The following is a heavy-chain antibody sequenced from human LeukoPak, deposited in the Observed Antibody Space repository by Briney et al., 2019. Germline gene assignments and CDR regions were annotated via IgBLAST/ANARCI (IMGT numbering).Heavy chain of an antibody. Sequence: SETLSLTCAVYGGSFSGYYWSWIRQPPGKGLEWIGEINHSGSTNYNPSLKSRVTISVDTSKNRFSLKLSSVTAADTAVYYCARGRPLDPWGQGTLVTVSS. CDR2: INHSGST. CDR1: GGSFSGYY. J-gene: IGHJ5*02. V-gene: IGHV4-34*01. CDR3: ARGRPLDP.